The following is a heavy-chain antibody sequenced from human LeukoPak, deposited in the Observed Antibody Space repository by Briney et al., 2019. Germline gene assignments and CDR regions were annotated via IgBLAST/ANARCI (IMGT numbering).Heavy chain of an antibody. Sequence: SETLSLTCTVSDSSITSDFYWGWLRQPPGKGLEWIGSFYNSGKTYYKPSLESRVIISMDTSKKQFSLKVPSVTAADTAVYYCATRGGGRGIAAAGDFDYWGQGILVTVSS. V-gene: IGHV4-38-2*02. CDR1: DSSITSDFY. J-gene: IGHJ4*02. CDR3: ATRGGGRGIAAAGDFDY. CDR2: FYNSGKT. D-gene: IGHD6-13*01.